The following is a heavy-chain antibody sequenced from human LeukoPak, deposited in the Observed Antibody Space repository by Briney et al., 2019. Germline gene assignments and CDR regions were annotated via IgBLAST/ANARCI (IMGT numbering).Heavy chain of an antibody. J-gene: IGHJ6*03. CDR1: GYTFTSYD. CDR3: ARQNFDILTGYYYYYYYYMDV. D-gene: IGHD3-9*01. V-gene: IGHV1-8*01. Sequence: GASVKVSCKASGYTFTSYDINCVRQAAGQGLEWMGWMNPNSGNSGYAQKFQGRVAMTRNTSISTAYMELSSLRSEDTAVYYCARQNFDILTGYYYYYYYYMDVWGKGTTVTISS. CDR2: MNPNSGNS.